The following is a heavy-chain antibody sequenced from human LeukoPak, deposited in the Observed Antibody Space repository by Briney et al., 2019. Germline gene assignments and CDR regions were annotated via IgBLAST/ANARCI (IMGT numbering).Heavy chain of an antibody. Sequence: GESLRLSCAASGFSFNEFYISWIRQAPGKGLEWVSSISSSSSYIYYADSVKGRFTISRDNAKNSLYLQMNSLRAEDTAVYYCARDRVPMIVAGSHAFDIWGQGTMVTVSS. CDR3: ARDRVPMIVAGSHAFDI. CDR2: ISSSSSYI. D-gene: IGHD3-22*01. V-gene: IGHV3-11*06. J-gene: IGHJ3*02. CDR1: GFSFNEFY.